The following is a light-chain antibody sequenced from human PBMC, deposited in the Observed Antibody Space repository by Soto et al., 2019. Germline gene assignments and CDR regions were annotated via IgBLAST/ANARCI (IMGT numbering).Light chain of an antibody. CDR2: GAS. CDR3: QQYGSSGT. J-gene: IGKJ1*01. CDR1: ESVSTN. Sequence: EIEMTQSPATLSLAPGERVTLSCRASESVSTNLAWYQQKAGQAPRLLIYGASNRATGIPDRFSGSGSGTDFTLTISRLEPEDFAVYYCQQYGSSGTFGQGTKVDIK. V-gene: IGKV3-20*01.